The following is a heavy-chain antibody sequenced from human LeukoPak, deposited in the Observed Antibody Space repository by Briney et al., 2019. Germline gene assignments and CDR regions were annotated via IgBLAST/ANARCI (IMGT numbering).Heavy chain of an antibody. D-gene: IGHD3-10*01. CDR3: ARSFGATAFDI. V-gene: IGHV1-2*02. CDR1: GYTFTGYY. CDR2: INPNSGGA. Sequence: ASVKVSCKASGYTFTGYYIHWVRQAPGQGLEWMGWINPNSGGANYTQNFQGRVTMTRDKSVTTAYMELTRLRSDDTAAYYCARSFGATAFDIWGQGTMVTVS. J-gene: IGHJ3*02.